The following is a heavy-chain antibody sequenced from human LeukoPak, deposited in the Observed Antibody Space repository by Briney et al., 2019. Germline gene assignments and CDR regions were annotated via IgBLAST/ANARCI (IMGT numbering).Heavy chain of an antibody. D-gene: IGHD5-18*01. V-gene: IGHV5-10-1*01. Sequence: GESLRISCKGSGYCFTSYWITWVRQMPGKGLEWMASIDPSDSYTNYSPSFQGHVTISADKSINTAYLHWSSLQASDTAMYYCARHPGYIYGSDYWGQGTLVTVSS. CDR2: IDPSDSYT. CDR1: GYCFTSYW. J-gene: IGHJ4*02. CDR3: ARHPGYIYGSDY.